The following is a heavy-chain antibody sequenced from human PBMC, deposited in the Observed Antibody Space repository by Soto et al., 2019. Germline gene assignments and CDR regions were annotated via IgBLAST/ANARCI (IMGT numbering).Heavy chain of an antibody. CDR2: IYYSGST. V-gene: IGHV4-30-4*01. CDR1: GGSISSGDYY. D-gene: IGHD4-17*01. J-gene: IGHJ4*02. CDR3: ARTNFMTTGGRADY. Sequence: QVQLQESGPGLVKPSQTLSLTCTVSGGSISSGDYYWSWIRQPPGKGLEWIGYIYYSGSTYYNPSRKSRFTISVVTSNTPSSRKLSSVSAADTAVYYCARTNFMTTGGRADYWGQGTLVTVSS.